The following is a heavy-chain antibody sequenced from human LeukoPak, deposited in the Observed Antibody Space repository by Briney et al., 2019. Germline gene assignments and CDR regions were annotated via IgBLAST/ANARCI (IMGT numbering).Heavy chain of an antibody. J-gene: IGHJ4*02. CDR1: GGTFSSYD. V-gene: IGHV1-69*13. Sequence: SVKVSCKASGGTFSSYDISWVRLAPGQGVEWMGGIIPIFGTANYAQKFQGRVTITADESTTTAYMELSRLRSEDTAVYYCARVGVGITIFGVARAFDYWGQGTLVTVSS. CDR2: IIPIFGTA. D-gene: IGHD3-3*01. CDR3: ARVGVGITIFGVARAFDY.